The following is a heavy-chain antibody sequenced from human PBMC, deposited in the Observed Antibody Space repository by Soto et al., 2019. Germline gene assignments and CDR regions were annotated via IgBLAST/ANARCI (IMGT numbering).Heavy chain of an antibody. V-gene: IGHV3-21*01. Sequence: LRLSCAASGFTFSSYSMNLVRQAPVKGLEWVSSISSSSSYIDYADSVKGRFTISIDNAKNSLYLQMNSLRAEDTAVYYCARDQVYYYDSSGYYYPSDYWGKGTLVTVSS. CDR3: ARDQVYYYDSSGYYYPSDY. CDR1: GFTFSSYS. J-gene: IGHJ4*02. CDR2: ISSSSSYI. D-gene: IGHD3-22*01.